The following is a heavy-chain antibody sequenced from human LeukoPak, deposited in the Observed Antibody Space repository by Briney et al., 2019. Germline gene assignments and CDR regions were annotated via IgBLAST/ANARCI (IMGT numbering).Heavy chain of an antibody. CDR3: ARDRPRAV. V-gene: IGHV3-23*01. Sequence: GGSLRLSCAASGFTFSTFSNYGMSWVRQAPGKGLEWVSAISDSGGKTYYADSMKGRFTISRDNSKNTLYLQMNSLRAEDTALYYCARDRPRAVWGQGTTVTVSS. CDR1: GFTFSTFSNYG. J-gene: IGHJ6*02. CDR2: ISDSGGKT.